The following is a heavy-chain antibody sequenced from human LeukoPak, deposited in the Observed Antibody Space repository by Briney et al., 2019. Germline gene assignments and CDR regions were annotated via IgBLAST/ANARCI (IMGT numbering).Heavy chain of an antibody. J-gene: IGHJ6*03. CDR1: GGSISSSSYY. CDR2: IYYSGST. V-gene: IGHV4-39*07. D-gene: IGHD1-26*01. CDR3: ARVIVGDYMDV. Sequence: SETLSLTCTVSGGSISSSSYYWGWIRQPPGKGLEWIGSIYYSGSTYYNPSLKSRVTISVDTSKNQFSLKLSSVTAADTVVYYCARVIVGDYMDVWGKGTTVTVSS.